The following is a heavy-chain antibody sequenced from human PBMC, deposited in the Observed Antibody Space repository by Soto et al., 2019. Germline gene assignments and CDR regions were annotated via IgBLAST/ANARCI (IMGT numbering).Heavy chain of an antibody. V-gene: IGHV1-69*01. CDR3: ARDRNPGCSGGSCYVYGMDV. CDR2: IIPMFGTA. D-gene: IGHD2-15*01. Sequence: QVQLVQSGAEVKKPGSSVKVSCKASGGTFSSYAISWVRQAPGQGLEWMGGIIPMFGTANYAQKFQGRVTITADESTSTAYMELSSLRSEDTAMYYCARDRNPGCSGGSCYVYGMDVWGQGTMVTVCS. J-gene: IGHJ6*02. CDR1: GGTFSSYA.